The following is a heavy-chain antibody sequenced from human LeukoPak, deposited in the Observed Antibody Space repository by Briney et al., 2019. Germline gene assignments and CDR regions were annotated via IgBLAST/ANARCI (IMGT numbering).Heavy chain of an antibody. D-gene: IGHD1-1*01. J-gene: IGHJ5*02. Sequence: GGSLRLSCAASGFSVSSNYMSWVRQAPGKGLEWVSVIYSGVSTYYADSVKGRFTISRDNSKNTLYLQMNSPRAEDTAVYYCARYPKLTWGQGTLVTVSS. CDR3: ARYPKLT. CDR1: GFSVSSNY. CDR2: IYSGVST. V-gene: IGHV3-53*01.